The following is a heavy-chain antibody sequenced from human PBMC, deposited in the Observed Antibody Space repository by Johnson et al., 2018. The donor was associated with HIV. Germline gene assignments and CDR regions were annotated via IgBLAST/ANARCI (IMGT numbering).Heavy chain of an antibody. V-gene: IGHV3-30*04. CDR3: ARDRRYYGSGSYGGAFDI. J-gene: IGHJ3*02. D-gene: IGHD3-10*01. CDR2: ISYDGSNK. Sequence: QVQLVESGGGLVKPGGSLRLSCAASGFIFSSYAVHWVRQAPGKGLEWVAVISYDGSNKYYADSVKGRFTISRDNAKNTLYLQMNSLRAEDTALYYCARDRRYYGSGSYGGAFDIWGQGTMVTVSS. CDR1: GFIFSSYA.